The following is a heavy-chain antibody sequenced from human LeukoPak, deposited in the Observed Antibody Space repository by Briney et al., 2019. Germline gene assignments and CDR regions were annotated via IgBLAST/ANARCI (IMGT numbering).Heavy chain of an antibody. D-gene: IGHD6-6*01. V-gene: IGHV4-31*03. CDR3: ARQSIAARSFDY. CDR2: IYYSGST. J-gene: IGHJ4*02. Sequence: SETLSLTCTVSGGSISSGGYYWSWIRQHPGKGLEWIGYIYYSGSTYYNPSLKSRVTISVGTSKNQFSLKLSSVTAADTAVYYCARQSIAARSFDYWGRGTLVTVSS. CDR1: GGSISSGGYY.